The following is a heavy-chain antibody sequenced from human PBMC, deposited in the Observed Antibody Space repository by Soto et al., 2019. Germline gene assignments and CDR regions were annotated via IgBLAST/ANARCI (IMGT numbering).Heavy chain of an antibody. J-gene: IGHJ4*02. D-gene: IGHD6-19*01. Sequence: EVQLVESGGGLVKPGGSLRLSSAASGHTFSDYTMNWVRQAPGKGLEWVSSMSSGSSYIYYADSVKGRFTISRDNAKNSLFLQLNSLRAEDTAVYYCATSVAVAAPFDSWGQGTLVTVSS. CDR3: ATSVAVAAPFDS. CDR1: GHTFSDYT. CDR2: MSSGSSYI. V-gene: IGHV3-21*02.